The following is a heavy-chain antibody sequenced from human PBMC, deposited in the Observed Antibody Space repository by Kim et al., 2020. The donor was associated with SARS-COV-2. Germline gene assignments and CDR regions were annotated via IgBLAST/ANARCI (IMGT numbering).Heavy chain of an antibody. J-gene: IGHJ4*02. V-gene: IGHV3-23*01. CDR1: GFTFSSYA. CDR2: ISGSGGSK. CDR3: AKSSYSTSSGASDY. D-gene: IGHD2-8*01. Sequence: GGSLRLSCAASGFTFSSYAMSWVRQAPGKGLEWVSGISGSGGSKYYTASVEGRFIISRDNSKNTLYLQMSSLRAEDTALYFCAKSSYSTSSGASDYWGQGTLVTVSA.